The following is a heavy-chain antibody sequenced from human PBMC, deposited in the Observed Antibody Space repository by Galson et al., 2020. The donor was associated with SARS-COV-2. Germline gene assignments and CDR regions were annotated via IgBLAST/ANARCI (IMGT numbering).Heavy chain of an antibody. Sequence: GESLKISCAASGFTFSSYGMHWVRQAPGKGLEWVAVISYDGSNKYYADSVKGRFTISRDNSKNTLYLQMNSLRAKDTAVYYCSRVRGGSYLGGFDYWGQGTLVTVSS. D-gene: IGHD1-26*01. V-gene: IGHV3-30*03. CDR1: GFTFSSYG. J-gene: IGHJ4*02. CDR3: SRVRGGSYLGGFDY. CDR2: ISYDGSNK.